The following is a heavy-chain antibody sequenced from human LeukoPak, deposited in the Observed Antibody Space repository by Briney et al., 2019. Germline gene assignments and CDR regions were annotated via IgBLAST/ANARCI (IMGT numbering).Heavy chain of an antibody. CDR2: ISSSSSYI. D-gene: IGHD1-26*01. Sequence: KAGGSLRLSCAASGFTFSSYAMSWVRQAPGKGLEWVSSISSSSSYIYYADSVKGRFTISRDNAKNSLYLQMNSLRAEDTAVYYCARGFAGSSPSGMDVWGQGTTVAVSS. J-gene: IGHJ6*02. CDR3: ARGFAGSSPSGMDV. V-gene: IGHV3-21*01. CDR1: GFTFSSYA.